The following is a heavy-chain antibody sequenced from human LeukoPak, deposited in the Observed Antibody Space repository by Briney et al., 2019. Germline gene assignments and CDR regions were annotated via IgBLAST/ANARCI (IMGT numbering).Heavy chain of an antibody. J-gene: IGHJ4*02. CDR2: ISLTGRT. V-gene: IGHV4-4*02. CDR3: SRESGAFCPFGY. Sequence: SETLSLTCGVSGGXISTTNCWSGVRQPPGQGLERVGEISLTGRTNYNPSLNGRVTMSLDESSNQLSLNLTSVTAADTAIYYCSRESGAFCPFGYWGQGTLVIVPS. CDR1: GGXISTTNC. D-gene: IGHD1-26*01.